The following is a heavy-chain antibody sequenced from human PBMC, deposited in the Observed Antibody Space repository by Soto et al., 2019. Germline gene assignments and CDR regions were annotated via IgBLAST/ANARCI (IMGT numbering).Heavy chain of an antibody. D-gene: IGHD3-3*01. Sequence: PSETLSLTCAVYGGSFSGYYWSWIRQPPGKGLEWIGEINHSGSTNYNPSLKSRVTISVDTSKNQFSLKLSSVTAADTAVYYCARRRITIFGVVNWFDPWGQGTLVTVSS. J-gene: IGHJ5*02. CDR3: ARRRITIFGVVNWFDP. CDR1: GGSFSGYY. CDR2: INHSGST. V-gene: IGHV4-34*01.